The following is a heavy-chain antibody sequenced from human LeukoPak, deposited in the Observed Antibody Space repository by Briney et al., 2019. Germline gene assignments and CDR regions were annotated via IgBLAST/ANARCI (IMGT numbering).Heavy chain of an antibody. CDR1: GFTFSSYS. V-gene: IGHV3-21*01. Sequence: PGGSLRLSCAASGFTFSSYSMSWVRQAPGKGLEWVSSISSSSSYIYYADSVKGRFTISRDNAKNSLYLQMNSLRAEDTAVYYCASKWFGDTDYWGQGTLVTVSS. CDR3: ASKWFGDTDY. D-gene: IGHD3-10*01. J-gene: IGHJ4*02. CDR2: ISSSSSYI.